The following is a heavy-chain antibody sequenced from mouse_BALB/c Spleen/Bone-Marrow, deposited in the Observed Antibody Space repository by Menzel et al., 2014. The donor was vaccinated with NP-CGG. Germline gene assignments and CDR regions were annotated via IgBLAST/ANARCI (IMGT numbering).Heavy chain of an antibody. Sequence: VQLQQSAAELARPGASVKMSCKASGYTLTSYTMHWVKQRPGQGLEWIGYINPNSGYTEYNQNFKDKATLTTDTSSSTAYLQLSSLTSEDSAVYYCARRVPYHFDYWGQGTTLTVSS. V-gene: IGHV1-4*02. CDR2: INPNSGYT. CDR1: GYTLTSYT. D-gene: IGHD2-10*01. CDR3: ARRVPYHFDY. J-gene: IGHJ2*01.